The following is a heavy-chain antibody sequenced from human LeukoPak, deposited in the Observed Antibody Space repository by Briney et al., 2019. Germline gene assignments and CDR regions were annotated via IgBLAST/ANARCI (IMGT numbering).Heavy chain of an antibody. CDR1: GFTFSSYA. V-gene: IGHV3-23*01. Sequence: GGSLRLSCAASGFTFSSYAMSWVRQAPGKGREGVSAISGSGGSTYYADSVKGRFTISRDNSKNTLYLQMNSLRAEDTAVYYCAKDISGTPYFDYWGQGTLVTVSS. J-gene: IGHJ4*02. D-gene: IGHD1-20*01. CDR2: ISGSGGST. CDR3: AKDISGTPYFDY.